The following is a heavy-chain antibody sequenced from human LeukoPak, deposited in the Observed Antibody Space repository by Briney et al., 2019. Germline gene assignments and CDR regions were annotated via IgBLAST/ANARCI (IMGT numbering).Heavy chain of an antibody. D-gene: IGHD2-8*01. CDR3: ARAELGYCTNGVCYSTWFDP. J-gene: IGHJ5*02. CDR2: ISAYNGNT. CDR1: GYTFTTYG. Sequence: ASVKVSCKASGYTFTTYGISWVRQAPGQGLEWMGWISAYNGNTHYAQKLQGRVTMTTDTSTSTAYMELRSLRSDDTAVYYCARAELGYCTNGVCYSTWFDPWGQGTLVTVSS. V-gene: IGHV1-18*01.